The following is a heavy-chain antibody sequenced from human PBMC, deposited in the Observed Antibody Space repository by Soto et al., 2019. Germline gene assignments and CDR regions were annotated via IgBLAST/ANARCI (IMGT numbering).Heavy chain of an antibody. CDR3: ARSNPNYDFCSGYYGDFDY. D-gene: IGHD3-3*01. Sequence: TLSLTCTVSGGSVSSGSYYWSWIRQPPGKGLEWIGYIYYSGSTNYNPSLKSRVTISVDTSKNQFSLKLSSVTAADTAVYYCARSNPNYDFCSGYYGDFDYWGQGTLVTVSS. V-gene: IGHV4-61*01. CDR1: GGSVSSGSYY. J-gene: IGHJ4*02. CDR2: IYYSGST.